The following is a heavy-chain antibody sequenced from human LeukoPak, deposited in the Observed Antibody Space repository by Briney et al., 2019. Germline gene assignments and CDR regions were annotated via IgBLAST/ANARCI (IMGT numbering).Heavy chain of an antibody. V-gene: IGHV3-9*01. CDR1: GFTFDDYA. Sequence: GGSLRLSCAASGFTFDDYAMHWVRHAPGKGLEWASGISWNSGSIVYADSVKGRFTISRDNAKNSLYLQMNSLRAEDTALYYCAKSSGYPRGFIFDYWGQGTLVTVSS. CDR2: ISWNSGSI. D-gene: IGHD3-22*01. CDR3: AKSSGYPRGFIFDY. J-gene: IGHJ4*02.